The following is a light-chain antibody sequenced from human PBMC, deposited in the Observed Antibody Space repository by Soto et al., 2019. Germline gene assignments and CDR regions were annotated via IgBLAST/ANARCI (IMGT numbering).Light chain of an antibody. CDR3: CSYAGSYTVL. Sequence: QSALTQPRSVSGSPGQSVTISCSGTSSDVGGYNFVSWYQHHPGKAPKLMIYDVTKRPSGVPDRFSGSKSGNTASLTISGLQAEDEADYYCCSYAGSYTVLFGGGTKLTVL. CDR2: DVT. CDR1: SSDVGGYNF. J-gene: IGLJ2*01. V-gene: IGLV2-11*01.